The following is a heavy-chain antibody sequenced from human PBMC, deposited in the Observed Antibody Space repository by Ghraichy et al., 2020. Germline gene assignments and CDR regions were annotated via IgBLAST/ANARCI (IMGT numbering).Heavy chain of an antibody. CDR3: ARLYSYGLNRFDS. CDR1: GGSISSNSYY. V-gene: IGHV4-39*01. CDR2: MHYSEYTY. Sequence: SETLSLTCTVSGGSISSNSYYWAWIRQPPGKGLEWIGGMHYSEYTYYYNPSLKSRVTISVDTSKNQFSLKLNSVTAADTAVYYCARLYSYGLNRFDSWGQGTLVTVSS. J-gene: IGHJ4*02. D-gene: IGHD5-18*01.